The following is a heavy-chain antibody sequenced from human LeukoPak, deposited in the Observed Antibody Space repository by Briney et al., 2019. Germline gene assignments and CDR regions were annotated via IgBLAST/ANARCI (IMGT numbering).Heavy chain of an antibody. CDR3: ASSKYQLLAALFDY. D-gene: IGHD2-2*01. Sequence: SETLSLTCTVSGGSISSYYWSWIRQPPGKGLEWIGYIYYSGSTNHNPSLKSRVTISVDTSKNQFSLKLSSVTAADTAVYYCASSKYQLLAALFDYWGQGTLVTVSS. V-gene: IGHV4-59*01. J-gene: IGHJ4*02. CDR1: GGSISSYY. CDR2: IYYSGST.